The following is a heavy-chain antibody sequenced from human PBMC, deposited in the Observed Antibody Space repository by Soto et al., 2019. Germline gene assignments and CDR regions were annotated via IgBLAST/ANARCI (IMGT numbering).Heavy chain of an antibody. D-gene: IGHD3-10*01. CDR3: AKAGSGPSRYYFFMDV. Sequence: GGSLRLSCAASGFTVSSNYMSWVRQAPGKGLEWVSVISSGGSTYYADSVKGRFTISRDNSENTLYLQMNSLRAEDTAVYYCAKAGSGPSRYYFFMDVWGKGTTVTVSS. J-gene: IGHJ6*03. V-gene: IGHV3-53*01. CDR2: ISSGGST. CDR1: GFTVSSNY.